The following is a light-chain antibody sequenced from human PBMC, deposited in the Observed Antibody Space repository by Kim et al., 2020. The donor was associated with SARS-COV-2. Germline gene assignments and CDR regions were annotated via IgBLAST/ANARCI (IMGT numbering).Light chain of an antibody. CDR1: QNIITW. CDR3: KQYNNFPWT. V-gene: IGKV1-5*01. J-gene: IGKJ1*01. CDR2: DAS. Sequence: DIQMTQSPSTLSASVGDRITITCRASQNIITWLAWYQQKPGEAPDLLIYDASNLESGVPSRFSGSGSGTEFTLTISSLQPGDFATYFCKQYNNFPWTFGQGTKVDIK.